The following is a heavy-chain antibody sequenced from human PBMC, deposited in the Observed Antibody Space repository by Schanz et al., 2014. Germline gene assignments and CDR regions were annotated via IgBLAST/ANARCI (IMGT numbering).Heavy chain of an antibody. CDR1: GFSFDKYG. CDR2: IWYDGSKT. D-gene: IGHD6-19*01. CDR3: AKDLPAVAVAPLMTGLYDS. V-gene: IGHV3-33*06. Sequence: VQLVESGGDLVQPGRSLRLSCAASGFSFDKYGMHWVRQAPGKGLEWVGVIWYDGSKTYYADSVRGRFTISRENSKNTLHLQMNSLRAEDTAVYHCAKDLPAVAVAPLMTGLYDSWGQGTLVTVSS. J-gene: IGHJ4*02.